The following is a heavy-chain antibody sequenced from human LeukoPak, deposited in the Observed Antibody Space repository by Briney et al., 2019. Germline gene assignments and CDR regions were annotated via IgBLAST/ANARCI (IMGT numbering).Heavy chain of an antibody. CDR1: GFTFSDYY. Sequence: GGSLRLSCAASGFTFSDYYMSWLRQAPGKGLEWVSYISNSGNTIYYADSVKGRFTISRDNAKNSLHLQMNSLRAEDTAVYYCALAYRYGRNAFDIWGQGTMVTVSS. CDR2: ISNSGNTI. J-gene: IGHJ3*02. V-gene: IGHV3-11*04. D-gene: IGHD5-18*01. CDR3: ALAYRYGRNAFDI.